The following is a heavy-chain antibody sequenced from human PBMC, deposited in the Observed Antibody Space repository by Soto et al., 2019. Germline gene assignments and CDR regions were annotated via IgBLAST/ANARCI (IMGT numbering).Heavy chain of an antibody. CDR3: ARVRGTVTTSSFYFDY. CDR1: GSTFSSYA. D-gene: IGHD4-4*01. J-gene: IGHJ4*02. CDR2: IIPIFGTA. Sequence: QVQLVQSGDEVKKPGSSVKVSCKASGSTFSSYAISWVRQAPGQGHEWMGGIIPIFGTANYAQKFQGRVTITADESTSTGYRELGSLRSDDTAVYYCARVRGTVTTSSFYFDYWGQGTLVTVSS. V-gene: IGHV1-69*12.